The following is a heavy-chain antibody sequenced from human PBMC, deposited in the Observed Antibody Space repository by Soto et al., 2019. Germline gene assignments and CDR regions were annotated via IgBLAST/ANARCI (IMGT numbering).Heavy chain of an antibody. V-gene: IGHV4-31*03. CDR2: IYYSGST. J-gene: IGHJ3*02. CDR1: GRSIISGGYY. Sequence: SKTLYLTFTVSGRSIISGGYYWSWIRQHPGKGLEWIGYIYYSGSTYYNPSLKSRVTISVDTSKNQFSLKLSSVTAADTAVYYCARDRGYCSSTSCYYAFDIWGQGTRVT. D-gene: IGHD2-2*01. CDR3: ARDRGYCSSTSCYYAFDI.